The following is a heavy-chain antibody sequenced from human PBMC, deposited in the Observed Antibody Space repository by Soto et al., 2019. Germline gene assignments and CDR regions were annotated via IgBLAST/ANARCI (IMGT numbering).Heavy chain of an antibody. CDR1: GFTFSSYG. D-gene: IGHD2-15*01. CDR2: ISYDGSNK. Sequence: GGSLRLSCAASGFTFSSYGMHWVRQAPGKGLEWVAVISYDGSNKYYADSVKGRFTISRDNSKNTLYLQMNSLRAEDTAVYYCAKDRGYCSGGSQTGYGMDVWGQGTTVTVSS. V-gene: IGHV3-30*18. CDR3: AKDRGYCSGGSQTGYGMDV. J-gene: IGHJ6*02.